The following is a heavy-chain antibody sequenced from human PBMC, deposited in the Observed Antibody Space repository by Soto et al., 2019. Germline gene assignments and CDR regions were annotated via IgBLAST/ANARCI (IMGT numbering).Heavy chain of an antibody. D-gene: IGHD1-1*01. CDR3: ARDQRGLERRDY. V-gene: IGHV1-18*01. J-gene: IGHJ4*02. CDR1: GYTFTSYG. CDR2: TSAYNGNT. Sequence: ASVKVSCKASGYTFTSYGISWVRQAPGQGLEWMGWTSAYNGNTNYAQKLQGRVTMTTDTSTSTAYMELRSLRSDDTAVYYCARDQRGLERRDYWGQGTLVTVSS.